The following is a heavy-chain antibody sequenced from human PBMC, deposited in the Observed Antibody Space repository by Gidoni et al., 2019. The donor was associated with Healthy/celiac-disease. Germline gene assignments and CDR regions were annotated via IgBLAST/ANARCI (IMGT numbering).Heavy chain of an antibody. J-gene: IGHJ4*02. CDR2: ISSSSSTI. CDR3: ARNPIRYVDWEKNYYFDY. CDR1: GFTFSSYS. Sequence: EVQLVESGGGLVQPGGSLRLSCAASGFTFSSYSMNWVRQAPGKGLEWVSYISSSSSTIYYADSVKGRFTISRDNAKNSLYLQMNSLRAEDTAVYYCARNPIRYVDWEKNYYFDYWGQGTLVTVSS. V-gene: IGHV3-48*01. D-gene: IGHD3-9*01.